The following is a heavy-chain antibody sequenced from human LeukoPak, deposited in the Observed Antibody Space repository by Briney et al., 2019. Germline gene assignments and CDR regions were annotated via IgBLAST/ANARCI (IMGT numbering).Heavy chain of an antibody. J-gene: IGHJ6*03. CDR1: GGTFSSYA. CDR2: IIPIFGTA. CDR3: ARNGGNGYDYYYYMDV. D-gene: IGHD3-16*01. Sequence: SVKVSCKASGGTFSSYAMSWVRQAPGQGLEWMGGIIPIFGTANYAQKFQGRVTITADESTSTAYMELSSLRSEDTAVYYCARNGGNGYDYYYYMDVWGKGTTVTVSS. V-gene: IGHV1-69*01.